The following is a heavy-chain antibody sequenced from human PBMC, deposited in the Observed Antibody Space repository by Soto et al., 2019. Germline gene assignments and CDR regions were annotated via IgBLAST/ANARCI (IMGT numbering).Heavy chain of an antibody. D-gene: IGHD3-22*01. CDR3: ARVSDSSRYYFDY. V-gene: IGHV4-31*03. CDR2: IYYSGIT. CDR1: GGSISSGVYY. J-gene: IGHJ4*02. Sequence: SETLSLTCTVSGGSISSGVYYWMWIRQHPGKVLEWIGYIYYSGITYYNPSLKSRVTISVDTSKNQFSLKLSSVTAADAAVYYCARVSDSSRYYFDYCGQGTLVTFSS.